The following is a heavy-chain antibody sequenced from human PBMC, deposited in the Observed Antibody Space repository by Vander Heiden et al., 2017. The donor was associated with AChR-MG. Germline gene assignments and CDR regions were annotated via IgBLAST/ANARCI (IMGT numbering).Heavy chain of an antibody. CDR1: GLTFSDYS. Sequence: EVQVLESGGGLVQPGGSLRLSCEASGLTFSDYSMACGRQAPRKGLEWVSSISGSSVTTKYADSVKGRFTVARDNSKNTLYLQMHSLRAEDTAVYYCAKDPNGDYIGTFDFWGQGTMVTVSS. CDR3: AKDPNGDYIGTFDF. CDR2: ISGSSVTT. V-gene: IGHV3-23*01. D-gene: IGHD4-17*01. J-gene: IGHJ3*01.